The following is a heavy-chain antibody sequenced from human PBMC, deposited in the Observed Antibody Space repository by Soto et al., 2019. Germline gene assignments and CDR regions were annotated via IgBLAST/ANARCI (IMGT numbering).Heavy chain of an antibody. J-gene: IGHJ4*02. CDR1: GLTFSRYA. D-gene: IGHD3-9*01. CDR2: IDTSGHNT. V-gene: IGHV3-23*01. CDR3: AKAVGEYLYFLNN. Sequence: EVQVLESGGGLIQPGGSLRLSCASSGLTFSRYAASWVRQAPGKGLEWVSGIDTSGHNTYYADSVKGRFTIARDNSNKTLFLQMNKLGAEDTAYYYCAKAVGEYLYFLNNWGQGTLVTVSS.